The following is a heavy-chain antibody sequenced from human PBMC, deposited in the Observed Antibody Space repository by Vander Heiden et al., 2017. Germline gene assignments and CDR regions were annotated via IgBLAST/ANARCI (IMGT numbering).Heavy chain of an antibody. J-gene: IGHJ3*02. Sequence: QVQLVESGGGVVQPGRSLILPCAASGFTFSSHAMHWVRQAPGKGLEWVAFIWYDGSNKYYGDSVKGRFTISRDNSKNTVYLQMNSLRDEDTAVYYCVRDPPSSGYTFDIWGQGTMVTVSS. CDR3: VRDPPSSGYTFDI. CDR2: IWYDGSNK. V-gene: IGHV3-33*01. CDR1: GFTFSSHA. D-gene: IGHD3-22*01.